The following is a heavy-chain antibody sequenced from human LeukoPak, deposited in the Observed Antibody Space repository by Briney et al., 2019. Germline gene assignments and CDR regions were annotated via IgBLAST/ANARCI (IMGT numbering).Heavy chain of an antibody. V-gene: IGHV1-18*01. D-gene: IGHD6-19*01. J-gene: IGHJ5*02. CDR1: GYTFTSYG. CDR2: ISAYNGNT. Sequence: GASVKVSCKASGYTFTSYGISWVRQAPGRGLEWMGWISAYNGNTNYAQKLQGRVTMTRDTSISTAYMELSRLRSDDTAVYYCARDLGIRQWLFVDWFDPWGQGTLVTVSS. CDR3: ARDLGIRQWLFVDWFDP.